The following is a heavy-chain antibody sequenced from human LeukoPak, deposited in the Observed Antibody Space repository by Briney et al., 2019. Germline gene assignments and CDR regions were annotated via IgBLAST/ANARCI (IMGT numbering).Heavy chain of an antibody. V-gene: IGHV4-4*07. CDR2: IYTSGST. Sequence: SETLSLTCTVSGGSISSYYWSWIRQPAGKGLEWIGRIYTSGSTNYNPSLKSRVATSVDTSKNKFSLKMSSVTAADTAVYYCARDLRAPIAAAGTGQYDAFDIWGQGTMVTVSS. CDR3: ARDLRAPIAAAGTGQYDAFDI. D-gene: IGHD6-13*01. J-gene: IGHJ3*02. CDR1: GGSISSYY.